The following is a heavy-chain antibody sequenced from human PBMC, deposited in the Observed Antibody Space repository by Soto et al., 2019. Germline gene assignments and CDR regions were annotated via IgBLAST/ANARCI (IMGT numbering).Heavy chain of an antibody. CDR1: GFTFSDYY. J-gene: IGHJ4*02. Sequence: QVQLVESGGGLVKPGGSLRLSCAASGFTFSDYYMSWIRQAPGKGLEWVSYISSSSSYTNYADSVKGRFTISRDNAKNSLYLQMNSLRAEDTAVYYCARVRSSYSSGWYYFDYWGQGTLVTVSS. CDR2: ISSSSSYT. V-gene: IGHV3-11*06. CDR3: ARVRSSYSSGWYYFDY. D-gene: IGHD6-19*01.